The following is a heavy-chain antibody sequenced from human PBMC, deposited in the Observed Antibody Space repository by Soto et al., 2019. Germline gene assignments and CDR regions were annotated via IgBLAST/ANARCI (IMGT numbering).Heavy chain of an antibody. CDR2: ISGSGGST. V-gene: IGHV3-23*01. Sequence: GGSLRLSCAASGFTFSSYAMSWVRQAPGKGLEWVSAISGSGGSTYYADSVKGRFTISRDNSKNTLYLQMNSLRAEDTAVYYCAKSRTDYIWGSYRYTFSYLGQGTLVTVSS. D-gene: IGHD3-16*02. CDR1: GFTFSSYA. CDR3: AKSRTDYIWGSYRYTFSY. J-gene: IGHJ4*02.